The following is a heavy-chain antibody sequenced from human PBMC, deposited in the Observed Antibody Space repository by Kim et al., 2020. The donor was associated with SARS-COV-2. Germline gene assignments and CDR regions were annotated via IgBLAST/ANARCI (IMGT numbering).Heavy chain of an antibody. CDR2: ISSGGTSI. V-gene: IGHV3-21*01. CDR3: TRRRENYAADY. J-gene: IGHJ4*02. CDR1: GFTFSSDA. Sequence: GGSLRLSCAASGFTFSSDAMSWVRQAPGKGLEWISSISSGGTSINYADSVKGRFTISRDNAKNSLYLQMNSLRAADTALYYCTRRRENYAADYCGQGSLV. D-gene: IGHD1-7*01.